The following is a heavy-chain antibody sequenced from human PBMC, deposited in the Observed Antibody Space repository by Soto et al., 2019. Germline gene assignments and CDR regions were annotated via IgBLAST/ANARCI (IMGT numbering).Heavy chain of an antibody. CDR1: GFTFSNYY. CDR3: ARSYSSGWEFDY. CDR2: ISSTGRTI. V-gene: IGHV3-11*01. J-gene: IGHJ4*02. Sequence: NPGGSLRLSCGASGFTFSNYYMSWIRQAPGKGLEWVSYISSTGRTIYYADSVKGRFTVSRDNAQNSLSLKLSSLRVEDTAVYYCARSYSSGWEFDYWGQGTQVTVSS. D-gene: IGHD6-19*01.